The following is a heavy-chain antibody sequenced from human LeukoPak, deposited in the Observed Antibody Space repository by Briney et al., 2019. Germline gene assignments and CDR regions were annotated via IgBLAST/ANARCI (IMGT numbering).Heavy chain of an antibody. CDR1: GFTFSRFW. J-gene: IGHJ4*02. D-gene: IGHD6-13*01. CDR2: VKQDGSEK. Sequence: GGSLRLSCAASGFTFSRFWMSCVRQAPGKGLEWVANVKQDGSEKYYVDSVKGRFTISRDNAKNSLYLKMNSLRAEDTAVYYCARYGSIAAAGTFDYWGQGTLVTVSS. V-gene: IGHV3-7*04. CDR3: ARYGSIAAAGTFDY.